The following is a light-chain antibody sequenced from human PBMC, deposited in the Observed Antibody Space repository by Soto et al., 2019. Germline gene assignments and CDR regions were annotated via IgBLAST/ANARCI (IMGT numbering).Light chain of an antibody. V-gene: IGKV3-11*01. J-gene: IGKJ1*01. Sequence: EIVLTQSPATLSLSPGERATLSCRASQSVSSYLAWYQQKPGQAPRLLIYDATNRAAGIQARFRGSGSETVFTLAISTLEPEDCALYYCQHRSNWPPTFGQGTKVEIK. CDR3: QHRSNWPPT. CDR2: DAT. CDR1: QSVSSY.